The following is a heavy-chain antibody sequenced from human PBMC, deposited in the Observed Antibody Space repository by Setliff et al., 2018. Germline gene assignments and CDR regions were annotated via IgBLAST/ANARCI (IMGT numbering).Heavy chain of an antibody. Sequence: PVGSLRLSCTASGFTFGDYAMSWVRQAPGKGLEWVGFIRSKAYGGTTEYAASVKGRFTISRDDSKSIAYLQMNSLKTEDTAVYYCTRDSITIFGVVIKHDYWGQGTLVTVSS. CDR2: IRSKAYGGTT. CDR3: TRDSITIFGVVIKHDY. V-gene: IGHV3-49*04. J-gene: IGHJ4*02. D-gene: IGHD3-3*01. CDR1: GFTFGDYA.